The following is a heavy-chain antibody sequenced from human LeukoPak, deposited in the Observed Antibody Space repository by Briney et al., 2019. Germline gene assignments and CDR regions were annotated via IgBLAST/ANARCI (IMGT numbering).Heavy chain of an antibody. Sequence: SCKASGGTFSSYAMSRVRQAPGKGLEWVSAISGSGGSTYYADSVKGRFTISRDNSKNTLYLQMNSLRAEDTAVYYCAKCVNEGCPIDYWGQGTLVTVSS. D-gene: IGHD1-1*01. CDR1: GGTFSSYA. J-gene: IGHJ4*02. CDR3: AKCVNEGCPIDY. CDR2: ISGSGGST. V-gene: IGHV3-23*01.